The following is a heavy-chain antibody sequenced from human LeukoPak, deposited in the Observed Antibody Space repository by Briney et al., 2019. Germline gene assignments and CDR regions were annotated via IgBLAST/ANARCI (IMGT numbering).Heavy chain of an antibody. V-gene: IGHV1-46*01. CDR3: ASARDGDYFDY. CDR2: INPSGGST. Sequence: ASVKVSCKASGYTFTSYYMHWVRQAPGQGLEWMGIINPSGGSTRYAQKFQGRVTMTRDTSTSTVYMELSSLRSEDTAVYYCASARDGDYFDYWGQGTLVTVSS. CDR1: GYTFTSYY. D-gene: IGHD3-16*01. J-gene: IGHJ4*02.